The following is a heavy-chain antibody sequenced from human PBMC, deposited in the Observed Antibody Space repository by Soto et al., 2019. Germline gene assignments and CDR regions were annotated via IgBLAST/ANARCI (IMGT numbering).Heavy chain of an antibody. D-gene: IGHD3-10*01. CDR3: AREWVRGVTKEYNWFDP. V-gene: IGHV4-30-2*01. J-gene: IGHJ5*02. CDR1: GGSISSGGYS. CDR2: IYHSGST. Sequence: PSETLSLTCAVSGGSISSGGYSWSWIRQPPGKGLEWIGYIYHSGSTYYNPSLKSRVTISVDRSKNQFSLKLSSVTAADTAVYYCAREWVRGVTKEYNWFDPWGQGTLVTVPQ.